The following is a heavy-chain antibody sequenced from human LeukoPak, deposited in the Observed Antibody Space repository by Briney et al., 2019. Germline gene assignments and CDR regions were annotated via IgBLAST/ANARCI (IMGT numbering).Heavy chain of an antibody. CDR1: GYSISSSNW. J-gene: IGHJ3*02. CDR3: ARSSHHSRDAFDI. D-gene: IGHD4-4*01. Sequence: PSETLSLTCAVSGYSISSSNWWGWIRQPPGKGLERIGYIYYSGSTYCNPSLKSRVTMSVDTSKNQFSLKLSSVTAVDTAVYYCARSSHHSRDAFDIWGQGTMVTVSS. V-gene: IGHV4-28*01. CDR2: IYYSGST.